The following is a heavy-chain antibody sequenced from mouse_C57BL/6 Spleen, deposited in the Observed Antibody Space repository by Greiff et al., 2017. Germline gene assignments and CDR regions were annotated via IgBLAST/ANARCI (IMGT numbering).Heavy chain of an antibody. Sequence: VQLQESGAELVKPGASVKISCKASGYAFSSYWMNWVKQRPGKGLEWIGQIYPGDGDTNYNGKFKGKATLTADKSSSTAYMQLSSLTSEDSAVYFCAREGYGYDGDYYAMDYWGQGTSVTVSS. V-gene: IGHV1-80*01. CDR3: AREGYGYDGDYYAMDY. CDR1: GYAFSSYW. CDR2: IYPGDGDT. D-gene: IGHD2-2*01. J-gene: IGHJ4*01.